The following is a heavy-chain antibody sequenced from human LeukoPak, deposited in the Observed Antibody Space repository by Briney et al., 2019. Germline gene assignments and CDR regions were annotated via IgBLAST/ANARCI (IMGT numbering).Heavy chain of an antibody. V-gene: IGHV1-69*13. Sequence: ASVKVSCKASRGTFSSYAISWVRQAPGQGLEWMGGIIPILGTANHAQKFQGRVTITADDFTSTAYMELSSLRSEDTAVYYCARDRPGRYCSSTRCYMASPFDPWGQGTLVTVSS. CDR2: IIPILGTA. D-gene: IGHD2-2*02. CDR1: RGTFSSYA. CDR3: ARDRPGRYCSSTRCYMASPFDP. J-gene: IGHJ5*02.